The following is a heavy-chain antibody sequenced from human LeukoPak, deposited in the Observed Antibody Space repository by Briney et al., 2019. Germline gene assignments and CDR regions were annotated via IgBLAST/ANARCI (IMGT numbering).Heavy chain of an antibody. Sequence: ASVKVSCKASGYTFTSYDINWVRQATGQGLEWMGWMNPNSGNIGYAQKFQGRVTMTRNTSISTAYMELSSLRSEDTAVYYCARGWVVRGVSRRFDPWGQGTLVTVSS. CDR3: ARGWVVRGVSRRFDP. V-gene: IGHV1-8*01. CDR1: GYTFTSYD. CDR2: MNPNSGNI. D-gene: IGHD3-10*01. J-gene: IGHJ5*02.